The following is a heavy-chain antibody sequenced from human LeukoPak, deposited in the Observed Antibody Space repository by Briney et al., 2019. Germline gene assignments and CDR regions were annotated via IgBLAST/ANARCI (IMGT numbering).Heavy chain of an antibody. CDR3: AKDRYSSSWYLASSYDY. J-gene: IGHJ4*02. CDR1: GFTFSSYA. Sequence: GGSLRLSCAASGFTFSSYAMSWVRQAPGKGLEWVSAISGSGGSTYYADSVKGRFTISRDNSKNTLYLQMNSLRAEDTAVYYCAKDRYSSSWYLASSYDYWGQGTLVTVSS. V-gene: IGHV3-23*01. D-gene: IGHD6-13*01. CDR2: ISGSGGST.